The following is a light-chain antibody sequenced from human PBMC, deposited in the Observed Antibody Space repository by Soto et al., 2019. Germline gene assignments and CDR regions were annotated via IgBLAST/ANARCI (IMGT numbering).Light chain of an antibody. Sequence: EIVMPQSPATLSVSPGERATLSCGASQSVSSDLAWYQQKPGQAPRLLIYDVSNRATGIPARFSGSGSGTDFTSSIRSVEQEDVSGNSCRPLRNWQRPFGAGTKVDIK. J-gene: IGKJ4*02. CDR3: RPLRNWQRP. CDR2: DVS. V-gene: IGKV3D-11*02. CDR1: QSVSSD.